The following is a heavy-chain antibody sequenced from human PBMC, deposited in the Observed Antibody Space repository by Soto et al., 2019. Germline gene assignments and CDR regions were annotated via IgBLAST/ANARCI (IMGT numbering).Heavy chain of an antibody. CDR2: ISSSSSYI. D-gene: IGHD3-10*01. CDR1: GFTFSSYS. CDR3: ARGRGYYYYYMDV. V-gene: IGHV3-21*01. J-gene: IGHJ6*03. Sequence: GGSLRLSCAVSGFTFSSYSMNWVRQAPGKGLEWVSSISSSSSYIYYADSVKGRFTISRDNAKNSLYLQMNSLRAEDTAVYYCARGRGYYYYYMDVWGKGTTVTVSS.